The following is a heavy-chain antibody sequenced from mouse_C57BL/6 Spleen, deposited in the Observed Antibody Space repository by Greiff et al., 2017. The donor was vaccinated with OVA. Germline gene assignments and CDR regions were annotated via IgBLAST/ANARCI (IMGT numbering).Heavy chain of an antibody. CDR1: GYSITSGYY. CDR3: ARGFYDGYY. Sequence: DVKLVESGPGLVKPSQSLSLTCSVTGYSITSGYYWNWIRQFPGNKLEWMGYISYDGSNNYNPSLKNRISITRDTSKNQFFLKLNSVTTEDTATYYCARGFYDGYYWGQGTTLTVSS. D-gene: IGHD2-3*01. V-gene: IGHV3-6*01. CDR2: ISYDGSN. J-gene: IGHJ2*01.